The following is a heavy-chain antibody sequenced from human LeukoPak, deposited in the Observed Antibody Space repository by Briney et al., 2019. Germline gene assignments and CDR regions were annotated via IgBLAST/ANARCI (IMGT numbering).Heavy chain of an antibody. CDR3: ARDLGNYYDSSGYFY. CDR1: GYTFTGYY. D-gene: IGHD3-22*01. V-gene: IGHV1-2*02. Sequence: ASVKVSCKASGYTFTGYYMHWLRQAPGQGLEWVGWINPNSGGTNYAQNFQGRVTMTRDTSISTAYMELSRLRSDDTAVYYCARDLGNYYDSSGYFYWGQGTLVTVSS. CDR2: INPNSGGT. J-gene: IGHJ4*02.